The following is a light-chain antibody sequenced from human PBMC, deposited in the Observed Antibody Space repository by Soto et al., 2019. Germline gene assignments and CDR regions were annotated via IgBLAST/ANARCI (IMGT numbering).Light chain of an antibody. J-gene: IGLJ1*01. CDR2: GNS. CDR3: QAYDSSLGGGGGYV. CDR1: SSNIGAGYD. V-gene: IGLV1-40*01. Sequence: QSVLTQPPSVSGAPGQRVTISCTGSSSNIGAGYDVHWYQQLPGTAPKLLIYGNSNRPSGVPARFSGSKSGTSASLAITGLQGGDEADYYCQAYDSSLGGGGGYVFGTGTKLTVL.